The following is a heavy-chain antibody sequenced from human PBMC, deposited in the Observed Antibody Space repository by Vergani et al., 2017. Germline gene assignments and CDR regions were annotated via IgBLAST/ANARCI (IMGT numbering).Heavy chain of an antibody. V-gene: IGHV3-11*04. D-gene: IGHD2-15*01. J-gene: IGHJ6*02. CDR1: GFTFSDYY. Sequence: QVQLVESGGGLVKPGGSLRLSCAASGFTFSDYYMSWIRQAPGKGLEWVSYISISGSTIYYADSVKGRFTISRDNAKKSLYLQMNSLRAEDTAVYYCASQGYCRGGSCPNYYYYAMDVWGQGTTVTVSS. CDR2: ISISGSTI. CDR3: ASQGYCRGGSCPNYYYYAMDV.